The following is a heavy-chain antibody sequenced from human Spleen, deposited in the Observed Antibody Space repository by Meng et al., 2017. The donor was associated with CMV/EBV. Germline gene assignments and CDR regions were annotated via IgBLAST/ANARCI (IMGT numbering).Heavy chain of an antibody. CDR2: ISYDGSNK. V-gene: IGHV3-30-3*01. D-gene: IGHD3-3*01. CDR1: FSSYA. J-gene: IGHJ4*02. Sequence: FSSYAMHSVRQAPGKGLEWVAVISYDGSNKYYADSVKGRFTISRDNSKNTLYLQMNSLRAEDTAVYYCARDLPRLTRITIFGVGLDYWGQGTLVTVSS. CDR3: ARDLPRLTRITIFGVGLDY.